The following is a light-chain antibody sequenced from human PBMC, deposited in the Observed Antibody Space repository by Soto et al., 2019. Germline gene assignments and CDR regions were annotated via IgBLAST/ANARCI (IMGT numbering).Light chain of an antibody. J-gene: IGLJ2*01. V-gene: IGLV4-69*01. CDR2: LNNDGSY. CDR1: SGHSSYS. CDR3: QTWANDVHVV. Sequence: QPVLTQPPSASASLGASVKFTCTLSSGHSSYSVAWHQRQPEKGPRYLMKLNNDGSYSKGDGVPDRFSGSSSGAERYLTISSLQPDDEAEYYCQTWANDVHVVFGGGTKVTVL.